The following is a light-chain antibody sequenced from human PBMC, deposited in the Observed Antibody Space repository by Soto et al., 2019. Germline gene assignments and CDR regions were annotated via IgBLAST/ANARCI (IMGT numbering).Light chain of an antibody. CDR2: KAS. CDR3: QQYNSYSRT. V-gene: IGKV1-5*03. CDR1: QSISSW. J-gene: IGKJ1*01. Sequence: DIQMTQSPFTLSASVGDRVTITGRASQSISSWLAWYQQKPGKAPKLLIYKASSLESGVPSRFSGSGSGTEFTLTISSLQPDDFATYYCQQYNSYSRTFGQGTKVDIK.